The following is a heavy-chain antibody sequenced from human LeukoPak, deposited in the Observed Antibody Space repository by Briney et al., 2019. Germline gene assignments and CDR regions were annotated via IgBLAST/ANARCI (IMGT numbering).Heavy chain of an antibody. CDR2: IYYSGST. D-gene: IGHD3-10*01. V-gene: IGHV4-59*11. CDR1: GGSISSHY. CDR3: ARDSGIDI. Sequence: SETLSLTCTVSGGSISSHYGSWIRQPPGKGLEWIGYIYYSGSTNYNPSLKSRVTISVDTSKNQFSLKLSSVTAADTAVYCCARDSGIDIWGQGTMVTVSS. J-gene: IGHJ3*02.